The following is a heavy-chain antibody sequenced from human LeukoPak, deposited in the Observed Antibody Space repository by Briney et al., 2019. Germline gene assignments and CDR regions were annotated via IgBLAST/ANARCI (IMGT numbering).Heavy chain of an antibody. V-gene: IGHV3-74*01. CDR1: GFSISSYY. Sequence: GGSLRLSCAASGFSISSYYMHWVRQAPGKGLEWVSRFASDDNRVYADSVKGRFTISRDNAKNTLYLQMNSLRADDTAVYYCATSIVGFTYDEHFQHWGQGTLVTVSS. D-gene: IGHD1-26*01. J-gene: IGHJ1*01. CDR3: ATSIVGFTYDEHFQH. CDR2: FASDDNR.